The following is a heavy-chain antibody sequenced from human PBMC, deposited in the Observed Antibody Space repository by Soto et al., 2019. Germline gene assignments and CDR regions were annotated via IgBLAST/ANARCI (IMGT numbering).Heavy chain of an antibody. Sequence: QVQLVQSGAEVKKPGASVKVSCKASGYTFTSYYMHWVRQAPGQGLEWMGIINPSGGSTSYAQKFQGRVTMTRERSTSTVYMEVSSLRSEDTAVYYCARAGGLSGSYIDYWGQGTLVTVSS. D-gene: IGHD1-26*01. CDR3: ARAGGLSGSYIDY. J-gene: IGHJ4*02. CDR1: GYTFTSYY. V-gene: IGHV1-46*01. CDR2: INPSGGST.